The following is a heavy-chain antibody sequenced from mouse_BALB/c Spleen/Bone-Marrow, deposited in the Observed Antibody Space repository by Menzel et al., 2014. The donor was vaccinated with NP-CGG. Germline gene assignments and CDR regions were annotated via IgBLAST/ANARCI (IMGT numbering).Heavy chain of an antibody. D-gene: IGHD1-1*01. CDR1: GYSITSGYY. CDR2: ISYDGSN. J-gene: IGHJ3*01. CDR3: ARGFITTVVPFAY. V-gene: IGHV3-6*02. Sequence: VQLQQSGPGLVKPSQSLSLTCSVTGYSITSGYYWNWIRQFPGNKLEWMGYISYDGSNDSNPSLKNRISITRDTSKNQFFLKLNSVTTEDTATYYCARGFITTVVPFAYWGQGTLATVSA.